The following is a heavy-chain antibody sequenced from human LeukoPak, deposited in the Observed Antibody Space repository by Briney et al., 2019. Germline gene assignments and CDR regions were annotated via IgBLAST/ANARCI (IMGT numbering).Heavy chain of an antibody. Sequence: GRSLRLSCAASGFTFSNYGMHWVRQAPGKGLEWVALISYDGGNENFAESVKGRFTISRDNSRNTLYLQMSSLRPEDTAVYYCARVRYMVREGHNWFNPWGQGTPVTVSS. CDR2: ISYDGGNE. CDR1: GFTFSNYG. D-gene: IGHD3-10*01. J-gene: IGHJ5*02. CDR3: ARVRYMVREGHNWFNP. V-gene: IGHV3-30*03.